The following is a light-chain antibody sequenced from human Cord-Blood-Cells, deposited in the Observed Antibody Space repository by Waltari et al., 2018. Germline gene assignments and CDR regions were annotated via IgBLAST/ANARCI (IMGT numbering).Light chain of an antibody. J-gene: IGKJ3*01. V-gene: IGKV4-1*01. CDR2: WAS. CDR1: QSVLYSSNNKNY. CDR3: QQYYSTPLIT. Sequence: DIVMTQSPDSLAVTLGERATNNCKSSQSVLYSSNNKNYLAWYQQKPGQPPKLLIYWASTRESGVPDRFSGSGSGTDFTLTISSLQAEDVAVYYCQQYYSTPLITFGPGTKVDIK.